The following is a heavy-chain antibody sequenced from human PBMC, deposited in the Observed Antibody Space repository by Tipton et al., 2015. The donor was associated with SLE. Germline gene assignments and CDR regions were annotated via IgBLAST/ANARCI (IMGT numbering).Heavy chain of an antibody. CDR3: ARDFGNVGRFDS. CDR2: IYYTGTT. J-gene: IGHJ5*01. Sequence: TLSLTCTVSGDSISSGAYYWSWIRQLPGKGLEWIGYIYYTGTTYYNPSLKSRVTISVDTSKNQFSLNLKSMTAADTAVYYCARDFGNVGRFDSWGQGTLVTVSS. D-gene: IGHD3-10*01. V-gene: IGHV4-30-4*08. CDR1: GDSISSGAYY.